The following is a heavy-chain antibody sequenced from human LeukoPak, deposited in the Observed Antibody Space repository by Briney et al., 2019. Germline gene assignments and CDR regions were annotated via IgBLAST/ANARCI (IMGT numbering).Heavy chain of an antibody. Sequence: SETLSLTCTVSGGSISSSSYYWGWIRQPPGKGLEWIGSIYYSGSTYYNPSLKSRVTISVDTSKNQFSLKLSSVTAADTAVYYCARHPQSSGYYYFDYWGQGTLVTVSS. CDR3: ARHPQSSGYYYFDY. D-gene: IGHD3-22*01. J-gene: IGHJ4*02. CDR1: GGSISSSSYY. V-gene: IGHV4-39*01. CDR2: IYYSGST.